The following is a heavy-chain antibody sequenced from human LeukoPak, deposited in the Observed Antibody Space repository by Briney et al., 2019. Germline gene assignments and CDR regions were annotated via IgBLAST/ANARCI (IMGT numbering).Heavy chain of an antibody. D-gene: IGHD3-22*01. J-gene: IGHJ4*02. CDR1: GYTFTSYY. CDR3: ARVGGYYDSSGYSDY. Sequence: ASVKVSCKASGYTFTSYYMHWVRQAPGQGLKWMGIINPSGGSTSYAQKFQGRVTMTRDTSTSTVYMELSSLRSEDTAVYYCARVGGYYDSSGYSDYWGQGTLVTVSS. CDR2: INPSGGST. V-gene: IGHV1-46*01.